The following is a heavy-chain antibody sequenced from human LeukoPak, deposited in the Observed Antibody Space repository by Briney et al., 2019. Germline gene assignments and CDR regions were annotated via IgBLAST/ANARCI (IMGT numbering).Heavy chain of an antibody. CDR1: GGTFSSYA. D-gene: IGHD6-13*01. CDR2: IIPIFGTA. J-gene: IGHJ6*02. V-gene: IGHV1-69*13. Sequence: SVKVSCKASGGTFSSYAISWVRRAPGQGLEWMGGIIPIFGTANYAQKFQGRVTITADESTSTAYMELSSLRSEDTAVYYCARDLYSSSWYHYYYGMDVWGQGTTVTVSS. CDR3: ARDLYSSSWYHYYYGMDV.